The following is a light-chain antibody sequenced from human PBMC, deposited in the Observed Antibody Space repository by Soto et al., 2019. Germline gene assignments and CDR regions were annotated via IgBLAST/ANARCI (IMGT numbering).Light chain of an antibody. V-gene: IGLV2-14*01. Sequence: ALTQPASVSGSPGQSITISCTGTSSDVGAYNRVSWYQQRSGKAPKLMIYEVSNRPSGVSNRFSGSKSGNTASLTISGLQAEDEADYYCLSYTTSSSYVFGTGTKVTVL. CDR2: EVS. CDR3: LSYTTSSSYV. CDR1: SSDVGAYNR. J-gene: IGLJ1*01.